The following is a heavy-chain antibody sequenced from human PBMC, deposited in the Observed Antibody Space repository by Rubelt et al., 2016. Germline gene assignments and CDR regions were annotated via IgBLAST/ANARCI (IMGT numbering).Heavy chain of an antibody. CDR2: INHSGTT. CDR3: ARDAIFSIAVAGNLYYFDY. CDR1: GGSFSDYY. J-gene: IGHJ4*02. Sequence: QVQLQQWGAGLLKPSETLSLTCVVYGGSFSDYYWSWIRQTPGKGLEWIGEINHSGTTNYNSSLKSLLTISVDTSKNPFSLKLSSGTAADTAVYYCARDAIFSIAVAGNLYYFDYWGQGTLVTVSS. V-gene: IGHV4-34*01. D-gene: IGHD6-19*01.